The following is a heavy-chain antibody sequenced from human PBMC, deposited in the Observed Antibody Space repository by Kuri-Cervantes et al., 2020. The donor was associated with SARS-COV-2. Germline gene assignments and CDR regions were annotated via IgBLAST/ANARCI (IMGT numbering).Heavy chain of an antibody. CDR1: GFTVSSNY. D-gene: IGHD5-18*01. Sequence: GESLKISCAASGFTVSSNYMSWVRQAPGKGLEWVSVIYSGGSTYYADSVKGRFTISRDNSKNTLYLQMNSLRAEDTAVYYCAKDQGDSYGISYFDYWGQGTLVTVSS. J-gene: IGHJ4*02. CDR2: IYSGGST. V-gene: IGHV3-66*02. CDR3: AKDQGDSYGISYFDY.